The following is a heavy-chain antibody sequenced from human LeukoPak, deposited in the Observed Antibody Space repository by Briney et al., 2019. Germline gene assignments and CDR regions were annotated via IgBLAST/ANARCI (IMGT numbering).Heavy chain of an antibody. CDR2: IYYSGST. D-gene: IGHD3-3*01. CDR3: AREIGFFWSGYYRGSYYFDY. V-gene: IGHV4-39*07. Sequence: PSETLSLTCTVSGGSISSSSYYWGWIRQPPGKGLEWIGSIYYSGSTYYNPSLKSRVTISVDTSKNQFSLKLSSVTAADTAVYYCAREIGFFWSGYYRGSYYFDYWGQGTLVTVSS. CDR1: GGSISSSSYY. J-gene: IGHJ4*02.